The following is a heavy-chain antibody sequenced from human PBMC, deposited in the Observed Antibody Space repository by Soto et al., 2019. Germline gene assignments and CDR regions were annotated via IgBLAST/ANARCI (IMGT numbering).Heavy chain of an antibody. CDR3: VTTPYYCSSTGCTRTDSFDY. CDR2: ISSSSSYT. D-gene: IGHD2-2*01. Sequence: PGGSLRLSCAASGFTFSDFYMSWIRQAPGKGLEWLSYISSSSSYTKYADSVKGRFTISRDNAKNSLYLQMNALRAEDTAVYYCVTTPYYCSSTGCTRTDSFDYWGQGTLVTVPQ. J-gene: IGHJ4*02. CDR1: GFTFSDFY. V-gene: IGHV3-11*03.